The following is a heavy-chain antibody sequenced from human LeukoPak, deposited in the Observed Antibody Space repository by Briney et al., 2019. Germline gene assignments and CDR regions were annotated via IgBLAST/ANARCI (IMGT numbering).Heavy chain of an antibody. D-gene: IGHD6-19*01. J-gene: IGHJ4*02. V-gene: IGHV3-23*01. CDR1: GFTFGSYA. Sequence: GGSLRLSCEASGFTFGSYAMYWVRQAPGKGLEWVTGIFGSGGSAHYADSAKGRFTISRDNSKNTVYLQINSLRAEDTAVYYCGKTTTGYSSGQKPAWPVDYWGQGTLVTVSS. CDR3: GKTTTGYSSGQKPAWPVDY. CDR2: IFGSGGSA.